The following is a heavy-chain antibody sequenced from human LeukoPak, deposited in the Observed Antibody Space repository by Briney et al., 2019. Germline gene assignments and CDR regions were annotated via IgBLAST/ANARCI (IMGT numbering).Heavy chain of an antibody. CDR2: INHSGST. CDR1: GVSFSGYY. Sequence: SETLSLTCAVYGVSFSGYYWSWLRQPPGKGLEWIGEINHSGSTNYNPSLKSRVTISVDTSKNQFSLKLSSVTAADTAVYYCARFNYYDSSGYAYWGQGTLVTVSS. D-gene: IGHD3-22*01. J-gene: IGHJ4*02. V-gene: IGHV4-34*01. CDR3: ARFNYYDSSGYAY.